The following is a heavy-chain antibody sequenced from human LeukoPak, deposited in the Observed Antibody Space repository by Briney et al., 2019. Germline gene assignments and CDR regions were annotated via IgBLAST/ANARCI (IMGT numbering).Heavy chain of an antibody. D-gene: IGHD6-19*01. CDR1: GFTFSSAY. CDR2: IKSETDGGSA. V-gene: IGHV3-15*05. J-gene: IGHJ4*02. CDR3: TTVPAYTSGWFGGIGY. Sequence: NAGGSLRLSCAASGFTFSSAYMSWVRQAPGKGREWVGRIKSETDGGSADYAAAVRGRFTISRDDSRTTLYLEMNSLKDEDTAVYYCTTVPAYTSGWFGGIGYWGQGTRVTVSS.